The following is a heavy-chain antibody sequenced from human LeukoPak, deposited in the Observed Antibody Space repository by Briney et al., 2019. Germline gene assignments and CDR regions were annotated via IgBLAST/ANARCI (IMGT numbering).Heavy chain of an antibody. J-gene: IGHJ5*02. CDR1: GGSISSTSYY. CDR2: IYHSGET. Sequence: PSETLSLTCRGSGGSISSTSYYWGWIRQPPGKGLEWIASIYHSGETFYNPSLESRVAIFVGTSNNEVFLDLYSVTAADTAMYYCAETNTQDWFDPWRRGSLVSVCS. D-gene: IGHD2-8*01. V-gene: IGHV4-39*07. CDR3: AETNTQDWFDP.